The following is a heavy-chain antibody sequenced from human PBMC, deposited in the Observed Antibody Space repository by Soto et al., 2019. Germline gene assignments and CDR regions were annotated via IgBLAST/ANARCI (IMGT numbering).Heavy chain of an antibody. V-gene: IGHV3-9*01. CDR1: GFTFDDYA. Sequence: PGGSLRLSCAASGFTFDDYAMHWVRQAPGKGLEWVSGISWNSGSIGYADSVKGRFTISRDNAKNSLYLQMNSLRAEDTALYYCAKDSESSSGWLDYYFDYWGQGTLVTVSS. CDR3: AKDSESSSGWLDYYFDY. J-gene: IGHJ4*02. D-gene: IGHD6-19*01. CDR2: ISWNSGSI.